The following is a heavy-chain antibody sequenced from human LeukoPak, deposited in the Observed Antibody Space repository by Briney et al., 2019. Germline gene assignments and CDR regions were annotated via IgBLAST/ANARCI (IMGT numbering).Heavy chain of an antibody. D-gene: IGHD3-16*01. J-gene: IGHJ5*02. CDR2: INPNSGDT. CDR1: GYTLTGYY. Sequence: ASVKVSCKASGYTLTGYYMHWVRQAPGQGLKWMGCINPNSGDTKYAQTFQGRVTMTRDTSMNTAYMELSRLRSDDTAIYYCARGGYVIVRDWFDPWGQGTLVSVSS. CDR3: ARGGYVIVRDWFDP. V-gene: IGHV1-2*02.